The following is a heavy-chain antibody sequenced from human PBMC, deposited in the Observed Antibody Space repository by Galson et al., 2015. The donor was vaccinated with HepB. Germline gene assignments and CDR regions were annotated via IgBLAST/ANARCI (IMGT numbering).Heavy chain of an antibody. CDR3: ASGTGPMKSYDFGS. CDR2: IWADGTDK. Sequence: SLRLSCAASEFSFRTYAMHWVRQAPGKGLGWVAVIWADGTDKYYADSVKGRFTISRDNSKNTLFLDMNSLRAEDTAVYYCASGTGPMKSYDFGSWGQGTLVTGSS. J-gene: IGHJ4*02. D-gene: IGHD3-10*01. CDR1: EFSFRTYA. V-gene: IGHV3-33*01.